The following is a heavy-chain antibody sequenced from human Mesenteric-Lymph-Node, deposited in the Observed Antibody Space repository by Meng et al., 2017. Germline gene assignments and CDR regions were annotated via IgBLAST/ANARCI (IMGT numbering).Heavy chain of an antibody. D-gene: IGHD1-1*01. CDR2: ISGSARFT. V-gene: IGHV3-23*01. J-gene: IGHJ4*02. CDR1: GFTFSSYA. Sequence: GESLKISCAASGFTFSSYALSWVRQAPGQGLEWVSSISGSARFTYYADSVKGRFTISRDNSKNTVYLQMNSLRVEDTAVYYCARDLMEIESYWGQGTLVTVSS. CDR3: ARDLMEIESY.